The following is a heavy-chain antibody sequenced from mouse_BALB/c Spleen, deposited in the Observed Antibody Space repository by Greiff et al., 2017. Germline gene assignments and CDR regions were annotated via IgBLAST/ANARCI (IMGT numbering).Heavy chain of an antibody. J-gene: IGHJ4*01. CDR2: INPSTGYT. Sequence: QVQLQQSGAELAKPGASVKMSCKASGYTFTSYWMHWVKQRPGQGLEWIGYINPSTGYTEYNQKFKDKATLTADKSSSTAYMQLSSLTSEDSAVYYCARGIRRSPYAMDYWGQGTSVTVSS. CDR1: GYTFTSYW. CDR3: ARGIRRSPYAMDY. V-gene: IGHV1-7*01. D-gene: IGHD2-12*01.